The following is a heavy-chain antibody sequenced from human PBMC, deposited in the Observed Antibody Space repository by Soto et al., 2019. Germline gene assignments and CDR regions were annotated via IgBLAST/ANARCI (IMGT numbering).Heavy chain of an antibody. CDR2: IIPIPGIA. CDR3: ARASYSSSWYHYYYYMDV. CDR1: GGTFSSYT. Sequence: ASVKVSCKASGGTFSSYTISWVRQAPGQGLEWMGRIIPIPGIANYAQKFQGRVTITADKSTSTAYMELSSLRSEDTAVYYCARASYSSSWYHYYYYMDVWGKGTTVTVSS. V-gene: IGHV1-69*02. D-gene: IGHD6-13*01. J-gene: IGHJ6*03.